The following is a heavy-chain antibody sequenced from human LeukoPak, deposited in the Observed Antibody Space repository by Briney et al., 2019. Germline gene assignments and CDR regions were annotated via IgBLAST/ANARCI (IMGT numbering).Heavy chain of an antibody. CDR1: GFTFSSYA. CDR2: ISYDGSNK. D-gene: IGHD2-21*01. J-gene: IGHJ4*02. V-gene: IGHV3-30-3*01. CDR3: AKERGGDLRYYFDY. Sequence: GGSLRLSCAASGFTFSSYAMHWVRQAPGKGLEWVAVISYDGSNKYYADSVKGRFTISRDNSKNTLYLQMNSLRAEDTAVYYCAKERGGDLRYYFDYWGQGNLVTVSS.